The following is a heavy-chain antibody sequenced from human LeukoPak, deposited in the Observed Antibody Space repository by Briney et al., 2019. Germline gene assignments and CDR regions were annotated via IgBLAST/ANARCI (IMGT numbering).Heavy chain of an antibody. CDR3: ARPYCSSTSCFRYYFDY. CDR2: IYHSGST. CDR1: GGSFSGYY. Sequence: SETLSLTCAVYGGSFSGYYWGWIRQPPGKGLEWIGSIYHSGSTYYNPSLKSRVTISVDTSKNQFSLKLSSVTAADTAVYYCARPYCSSTSCFRYYFDYWGQGTLVTVSS. V-gene: IGHV4-38-2*01. D-gene: IGHD2-2*01. J-gene: IGHJ4*02.